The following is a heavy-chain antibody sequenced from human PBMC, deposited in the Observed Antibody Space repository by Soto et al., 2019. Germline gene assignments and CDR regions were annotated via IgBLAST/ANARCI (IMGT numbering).Heavy chain of an antibody. CDR3: AKVGGRYFDWLSLRIDY. CDR1: GFTFSSYG. CDR2: ISYDGSNK. Sequence: SLRLSCAASGFTFSSYGMHWVRQAPGKGLEWVAVISYDGSNKYYADSVKGRFTISRDNSKNTLYLQMNSLRAEDTAVYYCAKVGGRYFDWLSLRIDYWGQGTLVTVSS. V-gene: IGHV3-30*18. J-gene: IGHJ4*02. D-gene: IGHD3-9*01.